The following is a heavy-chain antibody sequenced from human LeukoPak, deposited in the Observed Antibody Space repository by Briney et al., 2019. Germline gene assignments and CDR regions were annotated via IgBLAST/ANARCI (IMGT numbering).Heavy chain of an antibody. CDR1: GFSFISYA. V-gene: IGHV3-23*01. CDR3: ARVPRGKWFDP. CDR2: ISGDNT. Sequence: GGSLRLSCAGSGFSFISYAMSWVRQAPGKGLEWVSGISGDNTFYADSVKGRFAISRVSSKNTLYLQMNGLRAEDTAIYYCARVPRGKWFDPWGQGTLVTVSS. J-gene: IGHJ5*02.